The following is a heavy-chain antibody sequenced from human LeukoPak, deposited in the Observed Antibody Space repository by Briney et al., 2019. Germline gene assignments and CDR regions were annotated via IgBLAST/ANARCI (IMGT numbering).Heavy chain of an antibody. CDR2: ISYDGSNK. J-gene: IGHJ5*02. D-gene: IGHD3-22*01. CDR3: ARDMEYYYDSSGIP. Sequence: QPGRSLRLSCAASGFTFSSYGMHWVRQAPGKGLEWVAVISYDGSNKYYADSVKGRFTISRDNSKNTLYLQMNSLRAEDTAVYYCARDMEYYYDSSGIPWGQGTLVTVSS. V-gene: IGHV3-30*03. CDR1: GFTFSSYG.